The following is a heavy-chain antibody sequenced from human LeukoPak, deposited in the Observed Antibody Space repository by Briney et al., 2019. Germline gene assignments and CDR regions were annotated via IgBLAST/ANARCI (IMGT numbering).Heavy chain of an antibody. V-gene: IGHV3-30*18. CDR2: ISNDGSNK. CDR3: AKELYDSSGYYSGQGYYYYYGMDV. CDR1: GFTFSSYG. D-gene: IGHD3-22*01. Sequence: GRSLRLSCAASGFTFSSYGMHWVRQAPGKRLEWVAVISNDGSNKYYADSVKGRFTISRDNSKNTLYLQMNSLRAEDTAVYYCAKELYDSSGYYSGQGYYYYYGMDVWGQGTTVTVSS. J-gene: IGHJ6*02.